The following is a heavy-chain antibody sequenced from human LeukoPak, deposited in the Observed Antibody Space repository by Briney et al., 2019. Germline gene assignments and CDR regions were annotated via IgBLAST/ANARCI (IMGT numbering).Heavy chain of an antibody. V-gene: IGHV3-11*01. D-gene: IGHD3-22*01. CDR1: GLTFSDYY. Sequence: PGGSLRLSCAASGLTFSDYYMSRIRQAPGKGLEWVSYISSSGTTIYYADSVKGRFTISRDNAKNSLYLQMNSLRAEDTAGYFCARWDSSGCLDYWGQGTLVTVSS. CDR3: ARWDSSGCLDY. J-gene: IGHJ4*02. CDR2: ISSSGTTI.